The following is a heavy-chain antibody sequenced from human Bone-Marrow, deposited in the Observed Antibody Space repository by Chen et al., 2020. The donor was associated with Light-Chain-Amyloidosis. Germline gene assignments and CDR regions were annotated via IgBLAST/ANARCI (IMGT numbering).Heavy chain of an antibody. CDR1: GFTFNSYA. Sequence: EVQLLESGGGLVQPGGSLRLSCAASGFTFNSYAMSWVRQAPGKGLEWVSAIRGSGGSRYYADSVKGRFTIARDHSKNTLDLQMNSLGAEDTAVYYCAKDPAPGYRYGSLIDYWGQGTLVTVSS. V-gene: IGHV3-23*01. CDR2: IRGSGGSR. CDR3: AKDPAPGYRYGSLIDY. J-gene: IGHJ4*02. D-gene: IGHD5-18*01.